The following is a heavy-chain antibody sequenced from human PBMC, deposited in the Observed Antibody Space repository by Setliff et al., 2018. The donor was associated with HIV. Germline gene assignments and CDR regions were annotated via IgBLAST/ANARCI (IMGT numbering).Heavy chain of an antibody. Sequence: PSETLSLTCTVSAGSIRSSTYYWAWIRQPPGKGLEWIGFIFYTGSTTYNPSLNSRVTISVDTSKNQFSLKVTSVTAADTAVYYCGRQVPVPGVAVTPIDYWGQGTLVTVSS. V-gene: IGHV4-61*05. CDR1: AGSIRSSTYY. J-gene: IGHJ4*02. CDR3: GRQVPVPGVAVTPIDY. CDR2: IFYTGST. D-gene: IGHD3-22*01.